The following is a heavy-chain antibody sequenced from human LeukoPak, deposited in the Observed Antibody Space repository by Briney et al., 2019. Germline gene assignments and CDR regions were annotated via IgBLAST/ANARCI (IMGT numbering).Heavy chain of an antibody. D-gene: IGHD3-22*01. J-gene: IGHJ3*02. V-gene: IGHV3-23*01. CDR3: AKTLVPVVMNAFDI. Sequence: GGSLRLSCAASGFTFSSYAMSWVRQAPGRGLEWVSAISGSGGSTYYADSVKGRFTISRDNSKNTLYLRMNSLRAEDTAVYYCAKTLVPVVMNAFDIWGQGTMVTVSS. CDR2: ISGSGGST. CDR1: GFTFSSYA.